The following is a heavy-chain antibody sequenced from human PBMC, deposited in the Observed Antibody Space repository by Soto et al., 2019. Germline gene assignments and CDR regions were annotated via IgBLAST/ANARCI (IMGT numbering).Heavy chain of an antibody. CDR2: IGASGGST. D-gene: IGHD4-17*01. J-gene: IGHJ3*02. CDR1: GFTFSTYA. V-gene: IGHV3-23*01. Sequence: GGSLRLSCAASGFTFSTYAMSWVRQAPGKGLEWVSAIGASGGSTFYVDSVKGRFTISRDNSINTLYLQMNSLRTEDTAVYYCAHPRGYGVFDAYDIWGQGAMVTVSS. CDR3: AHPRGYGVFDAYDI.